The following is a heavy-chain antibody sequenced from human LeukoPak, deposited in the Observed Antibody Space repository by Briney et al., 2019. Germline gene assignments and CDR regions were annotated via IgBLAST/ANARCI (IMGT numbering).Heavy chain of an antibody. CDR2: SIESGGT. D-gene: IGHD6-19*01. Sequence: SETLSLTCAVYDGSFSGYYWSWIRQAPGKGLEWIGESIESGGTNYNPSLKSRVTISLDTSKNRFSLSLTSSTAADTAVYYCARNGWYSIDYWGQGTLVTVSS. V-gene: IGHV4-34*12. CDR1: DGSFSGYY. J-gene: IGHJ4*02. CDR3: ARNGWYSIDY.